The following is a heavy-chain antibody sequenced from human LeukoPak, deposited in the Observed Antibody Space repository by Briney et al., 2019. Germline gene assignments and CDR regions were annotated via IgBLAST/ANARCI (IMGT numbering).Heavy chain of an antibody. D-gene: IGHD1-26*01. Sequence: PGGSLRLSCAASGFTFSSYSMNWVRQAPGKGLEWVSYISSSSSTIYYADSVKGRFTISRDNAKNSLYLQMHSLRAEDTAVYYCARDVKVGATGLDYWGQGTLVTVSS. J-gene: IGHJ4*02. CDR3: ARDVKVGATGLDY. CDR2: ISSSSSTI. V-gene: IGHV3-48*01. CDR1: GFTFSSYS.